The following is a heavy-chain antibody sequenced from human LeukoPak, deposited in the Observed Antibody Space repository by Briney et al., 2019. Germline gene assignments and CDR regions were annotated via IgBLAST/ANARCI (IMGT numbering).Heavy chain of an antibody. CDR2: IYTSGST. CDR3: ARGIAAVGYYYYMDV. V-gene: IGHV4-4*07. Sequence: PSETLSLTCTVSGGSISSYYWSWIRQPAGKGLEWIGRIYTSGSTNYNPSLKSRVTMSVDTSKNQFSLKLSSVTAADTAVYYCARGIAAVGYYYYMDVWGKGTTVTVPS. D-gene: IGHD6-13*01. CDR1: GGSISSYY. J-gene: IGHJ6*03.